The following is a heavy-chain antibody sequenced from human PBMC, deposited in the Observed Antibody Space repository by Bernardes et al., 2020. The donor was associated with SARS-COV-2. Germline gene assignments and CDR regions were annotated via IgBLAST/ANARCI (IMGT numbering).Heavy chain of an antibody. CDR1: GYTLTELL. CDR2: FDSEDGQT. J-gene: IGHJ4*02. CDR3: AGRITLFGVITGFFDR. Sequence: ASVKVSCKVAGYTLTELLIHWVRQAPGKGLEWMGGFDSEDGQTIYAQKFQGRVTMIEDTSTDTAYMELNSLRSEDTAVYFCAGRITLFGVITGFFDRWGQGTLVTVSS. V-gene: IGHV1-24*01. D-gene: IGHD3-3*01.